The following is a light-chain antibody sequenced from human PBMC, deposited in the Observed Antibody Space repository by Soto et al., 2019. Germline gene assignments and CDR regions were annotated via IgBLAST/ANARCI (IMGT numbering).Light chain of an antibody. Sequence: QSALTQPRSVSGSPGQSVTISCTGTNNDVGGYNYVSWYQQHPGKAPKLMIYDVSNRPSGVSNRFSGSKSGNTASLTISGLQAEDEADYYCTSYIATSTSYVFGTGTKVTVL. CDR3: TSYIATSTSYV. CDR2: DVS. J-gene: IGLJ1*01. V-gene: IGLV2-11*01. CDR1: NNDVGGYNY.